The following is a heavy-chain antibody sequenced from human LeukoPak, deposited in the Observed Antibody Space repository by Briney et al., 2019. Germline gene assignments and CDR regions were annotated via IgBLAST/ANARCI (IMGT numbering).Heavy chain of an antibody. D-gene: IGHD5-18*01. CDR3: ARMMDTATVPDY. J-gene: IGHJ4*02. Sequence: GGSLRLSCAASGFTFSSYSMNWVRQAPGKGLEWVSSISSSSSYIYYADSVKGRFTISRDNAKNSLYLQMNSLRAEDTAVHYCARMMDTATVPDYWGQGTLVTVSS. V-gene: IGHV3-21*01. CDR1: GFTFSSYS. CDR2: ISSSSSYI.